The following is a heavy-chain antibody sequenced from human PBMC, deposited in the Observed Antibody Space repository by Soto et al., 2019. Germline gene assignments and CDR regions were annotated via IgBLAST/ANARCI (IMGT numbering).Heavy chain of an antibody. CDR1: GFTFSSSA. V-gene: IGHV3-23*01. CDR3: AKDRSSSGSGTYLGPFDY. Sequence: GGSLRLSCAASGFTFSSSAMSWVRQAPGKGLEWVSGISGGGGNTDYAGSVKGRFTISRDNSKNTLHLQMDSLRAEDTAIYYCAKDRSSSGSGTYLGPFDYWGQGILVTVSS. J-gene: IGHJ4*02. CDR2: ISGGGGNT. D-gene: IGHD3-10*01.